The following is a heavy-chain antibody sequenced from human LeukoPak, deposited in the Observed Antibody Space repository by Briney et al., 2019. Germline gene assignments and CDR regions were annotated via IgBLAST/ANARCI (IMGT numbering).Heavy chain of an antibody. CDR1: GFTFNDYD. V-gene: IGHV3-9*01. D-gene: IGHD1-14*01. Sequence: GGSLRLSCAASGFTFNDYDINWVRQPPGKGLEWVSGINWNSVYIDYADSVQGRFTISRDNAKKSVYLQMNSLTPDDTAFYYCANSRPDRYLDSWGQGTLVTVSS. CDR3: ANSRPDRYLDS. J-gene: IGHJ4*02. CDR2: INWNSVYI.